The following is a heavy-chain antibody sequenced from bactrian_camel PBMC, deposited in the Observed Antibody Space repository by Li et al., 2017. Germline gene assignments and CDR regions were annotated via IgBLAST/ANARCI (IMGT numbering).Heavy chain of an antibody. Sequence: HVQLVESGGGSVQAGGPLRLSCVGSGVRHSVNCMGWFRQVPGKEREGVAAIDVDGSTLYGDAVKGRFTISRDDVKNILFLQMDSLNPEDTAIYYCATNWRLRCTENPSDFPYWGQGTQVTVS. V-gene: IGHV3S53*01. CDR1: GVRHSVNC. CDR2: IDVDGST. D-gene: IGHD1*01. CDR3: ATNWRLRCTENPSDFPY. J-gene: IGHJ6*01.